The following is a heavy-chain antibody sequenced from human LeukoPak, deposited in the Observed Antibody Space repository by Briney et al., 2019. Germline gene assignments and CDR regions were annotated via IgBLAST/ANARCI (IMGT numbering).Heavy chain of an antibody. CDR1: GGSFSGYY. CDR2: INHSGST. Sequence: SETLSLTCAVYGGSFSGYYWSWIRQPPGKGLEWIGEINHSGSTNYNPSLKSRVTITVDTSKNQFSLKLSSVTAADTAVYYCARGGVVNFYYYYGMDVWGQGTTVTVSS. CDR3: ARGGVVNFYYYYGMDV. J-gene: IGHJ6*02. V-gene: IGHV4-34*01. D-gene: IGHD3-3*01.